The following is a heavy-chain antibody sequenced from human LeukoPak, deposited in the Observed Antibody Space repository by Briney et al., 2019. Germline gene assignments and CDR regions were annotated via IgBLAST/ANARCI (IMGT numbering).Heavy chain of an antibody. D-gene: IGHD3-22*01. CDR3: ARDRYYYDSSGYYLLDY. CDR1: GGSISSYY. J-gene: IGHJ4*02. V-gene: IGHV4-59*12. CDR2: IYYSGST. Sequence: SETLSLTCTVSGGSISSYYWSWIRQPPGKGLEWIGYIYYSGSTNYNPSLKGRVTMSVDTSKNQFSLKLSSVTAADTAVYYCARDRYYYDSSGYYLLDYWGQGTLVTVSS.